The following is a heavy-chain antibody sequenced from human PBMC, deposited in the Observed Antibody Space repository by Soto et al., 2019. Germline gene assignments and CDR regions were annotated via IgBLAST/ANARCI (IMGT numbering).Heavy chain of an antibody. CDR1: GFPLSTYG. V-gene: IGHV3-23*01. CDR3: ARIRGYWYGLDV. CDR2: ITGTGGDT. J-gene: IGHJ6*02. Sequence: EVQLLESGGGLVQPGGSLRLSCAASGFPLSTYGMSWVRQAPGKGLEWVSSITGTGGDTYYADSVKGRFTSSRDNSNNMLYLQMNSQRVEDAAVYYCARIRGYWYGLDVWGQGTTITVSS.